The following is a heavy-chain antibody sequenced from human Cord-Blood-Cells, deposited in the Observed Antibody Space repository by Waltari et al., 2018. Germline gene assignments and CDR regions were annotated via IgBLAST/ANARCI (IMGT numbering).Heavy chain of an antibody. J-gene: IGHJ3*02. D-gene: IGHD4-17*01. CDR2: IYHSGST. Sequence: QVQLQESGPGLVKPSGTLYLTCAVSGGSISSSNWWSWVRQPPGKGLEWIGEIYHSGSTNYNPSLKSRVTISVDKSKNQFSLKLSSVTAADTAVYYCARVGGDYVSHDAFDIWGQGTMVTVSS. V-gene: IGHV4-4*02. CDR3: ARVGGDYVSHDAFDI. CDR1: GGSISSSNW.